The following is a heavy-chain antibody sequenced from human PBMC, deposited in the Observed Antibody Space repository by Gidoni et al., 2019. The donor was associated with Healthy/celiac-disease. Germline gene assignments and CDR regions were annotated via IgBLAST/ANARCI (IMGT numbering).Heavy chain of an antibody. D-gene: IGHD6-19*01. CDR2: ISWDGGST. V-gene: IGHV3-43*01. CDR1: GFTFDDYT. CDR3: AKDISSSGWQNWFDP. J-gene: IGHJ5*02. Sequence: EVQLVESGGVVVQPGGSLRLSCAASGFTFDDYTMHWVRQAPGKGLEWVSLISWDGGSTYYADSVKGRFTISRDNSKNSLYLQMNSLRTEDTALYYCAKDISSSGWQNWFDPWGQGTLVTVSS.